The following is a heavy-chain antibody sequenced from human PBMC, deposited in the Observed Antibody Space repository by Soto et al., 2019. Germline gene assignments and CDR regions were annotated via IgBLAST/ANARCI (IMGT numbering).Heavy chain of an antibody. J-gene: IGHJ2*01. Sequence: PSETLSLTCTVSGGSISSGDYYWSWIRQPPGKGLEWIGYIYYSGSTYYNPSLKSRVTISVDTSKNQFSLKLSSVTAADTAVYYCARGRLRTGYFDLWGRGTLVTVSS. CDR2: IYYSGST. CDR3: ARGRLRTGYFDL. CDR1: GGSISSGDYY. D-gene: IGHD4-17*01. V-gene: IGHV4-30-4*01.